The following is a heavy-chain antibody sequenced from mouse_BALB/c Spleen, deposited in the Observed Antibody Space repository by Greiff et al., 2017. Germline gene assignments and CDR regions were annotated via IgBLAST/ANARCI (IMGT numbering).Heavy chain of an antibody. CDR2: IDPANGNT. D-gene: IGHD3-3*01. CDR1: GFNIKDTY. J-gene: IGHJ3*01. Sequence: VQLQQSGAELVKPGASVMLSCTASGFNIKDTYMHWVKQRPEQGLEWIGRIDPANGNTKYDPKFQGKATITADTSSNTAYLQLSSLTSEDTAVYYCAMGQLAGWFAYWGQGTLVTVSA. V-gene: IGHV14-3*02. CDR3: AMGQLAGWFAY.